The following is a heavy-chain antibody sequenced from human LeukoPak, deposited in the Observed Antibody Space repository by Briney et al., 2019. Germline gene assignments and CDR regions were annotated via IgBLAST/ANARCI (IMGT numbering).Heavy chain of an antibody. CDR1: GFTFSSYA. V-gene: IGHV3-23*01. Sequence: GGSLRLSCAASGFTFSSYAMSWVRQAPGKGLEWVSAISGSGGSTYYVDSVKGRFTISRDNSKNTLYLQMNSLTVEDTAIYYCAKGSISGVVLVPATCAPNDYWGQGTLVTVSS. CDR3: AKGSISGVVLVPATCAPNDY. D-gene: IGHD2-15*01. J-gene: IGHJ4*02. CDR2: ISGSGGST.